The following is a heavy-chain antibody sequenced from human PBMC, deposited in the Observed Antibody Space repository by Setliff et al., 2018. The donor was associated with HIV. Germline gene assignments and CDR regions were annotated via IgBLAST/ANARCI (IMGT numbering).Heavy chain of an antibody. CDR1: GGSISSSTYY. V-gene: IGHV4-39*01. CDR2: IYYSGNT. D-gene: IGHD4-17*01. Sequence: PSETRSLTCTVSGGSISSSTYYWGWFRQPPGKGLEWIGSIYYSGNTYYNPSLESRVTISVDTSKNQFSLTLNSVTASDTAVYSCARPTALNGVGSSDYWAHGTLVTVSS. J-gene: IGHJ4*01. CDR3: ARPTALNGVGSSDY.